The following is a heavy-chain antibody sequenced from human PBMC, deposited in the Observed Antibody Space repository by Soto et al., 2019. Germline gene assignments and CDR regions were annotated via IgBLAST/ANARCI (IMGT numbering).Heavy chain of an antibody. CDR3: ARGGDYCGGDCYFPGAFDP. CDR1: GGTFSSYA. Sequence: QVQLVQSGAEVKKPGSSVKVSCKASGGTFSSYAISWVRQAPGQGLEWMGGIIPIFGTANYAQKFQGRVTITADESTSTAYMELSSLRSEDTAVYYCARGGDYCGGDCYFPGAFDPWGQGTLVTVSS. J-gene: IGHJ5*02. CDR2: IIPIFGTA. D-gene: IGHD2-21*02. V-gene: IGHV1-69*01.